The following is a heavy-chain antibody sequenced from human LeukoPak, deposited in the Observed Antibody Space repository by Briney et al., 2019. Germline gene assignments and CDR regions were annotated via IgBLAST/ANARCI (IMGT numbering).Heavy chain of an antibody. CDR2: IKQDGSEK. CDR3: TRGDGY. V-gene: IGHV3-7*01. J-gene: IGHJ4*02. Sequence: GGSLRLSCAASGFTFSSYWMNWVRHAPGKGLEWVANIKQDGSEKYYVDSVKGRFTISRDNARNSLFLQMSNLRAEDTAVYYCTRGDGYWGQGTLVTVSS. CDR1: GFTFSSYW. D-gene: IGHD2-21*02.